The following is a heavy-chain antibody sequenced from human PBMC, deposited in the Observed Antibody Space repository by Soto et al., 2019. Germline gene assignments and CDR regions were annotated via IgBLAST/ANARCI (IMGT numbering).Heavy chain of an antibody. J-gene: IGHJ4*02. Sequence: EVQLVESVGGLVKPGGALRLSCSSSGFTSSSYRMNWVRQAPGKGLEWVSSIGTSSSYIYYADSVKGRFTISRDNAKNSLYLQMNSLRVEDMAVYYCARAPLRYFDWLLSPFDYWGQGTLVTVSS. CDR1: GFTSSSYR. CDR2: IGTSSSYI. CDR3: ARAPLRYFDWLLSPFDY. V-gene: IGHV3-21*01. D-gene: IGHD3-9*01.